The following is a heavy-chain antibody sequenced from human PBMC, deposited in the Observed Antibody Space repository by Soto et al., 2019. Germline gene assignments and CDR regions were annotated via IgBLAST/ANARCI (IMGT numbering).Heavy chain of an antibody. CDR2: ISADNGNT. CDR3: AGGIAARPWDYYYYGMDV. J-gene: IGHJ6*02. D-gene: IGHD6-6*01. CDR1: GYTVTSYG. Sequence: QVQLVQSGAEVKKPGASEKFSCKASGYTVTSYGISWVRQAPGQGLDWMGWISADNGNTNYAQKLQGRVTMNTDTSTSTDYRGLRSLRSDDTAVDYGAGGIAARPWDYYYYGMDVWGQGTTVTVSS. V-gene: IGHV1-18*01.